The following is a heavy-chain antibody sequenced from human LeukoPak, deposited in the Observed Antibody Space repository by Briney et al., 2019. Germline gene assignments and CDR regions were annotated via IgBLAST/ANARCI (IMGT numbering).Heavy chain of an antibody. D-gene: IGHD6-13*01. CDR3: APVGIAAAGTSS. V-gene: IGHV1-69*13. CDR1: GGTFSSYA. CDR2: IIPIFGTA. Sequence: GASVKVSCKASGGTFSSYAISWVRQAPGQGLEWMGGIIPIFGTANYAQKSQGRVTITADESTSTAYMELSSLRSEDTAVYYCAPVGIAAAGTSSWGQGTLVTVSS. J-gene: IGHJ4*02.